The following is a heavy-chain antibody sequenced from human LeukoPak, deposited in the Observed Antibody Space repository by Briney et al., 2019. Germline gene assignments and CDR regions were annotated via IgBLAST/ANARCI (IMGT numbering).Heavy chain of an antibody. CDR2: IYSGGYT. Sequence: GGSLRLSCVASGFTVSSTHLTWVRQAPGKGLEWLSVIYSGGYTYYADSVKGRFFISRDISENMVYLQMNSLSVEDTAVYFCARGRPAHYFDSWGPRTLVTVS. J-gene: IGHJ4*02. D-gene: IGHD6-6*01. CDR3: ARGRPAHYFDS. V-gene: IGHV3-66*01. CDR1: GFTVSSTH.